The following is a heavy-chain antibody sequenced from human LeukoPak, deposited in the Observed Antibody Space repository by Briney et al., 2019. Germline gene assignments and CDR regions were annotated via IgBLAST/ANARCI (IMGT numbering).Heavy chain of an antibody. Sequence: ASVKVSCKASGYTFTSYYMHWVRQAPGPGLEWMGIINPSGGSTSYAQKFQGRVTMTRDTSTSTVYMELSSLRSEDTAVYYCARAAYYYDSSGAFDIWGQGTMVTVSS. D-gene: IGHD3-22*01. J-gene: IGHJ3*02. CDR3: ARAAYYYDSSGAFDI. CDR2: INPSGGST. CDR1: GYTFTSYY. V-gene: IGHV1-46*01.